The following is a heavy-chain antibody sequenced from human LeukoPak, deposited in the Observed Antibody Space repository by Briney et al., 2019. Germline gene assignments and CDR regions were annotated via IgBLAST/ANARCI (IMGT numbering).Heavy chain of an antibody. V-gene: IGHV1-2*02. CDR1: GYTFTGYY. CDR3: AGDREYSNYLLVYGMDV. J-gene: IGHJ6*02. CDR2: MNPNSGDT. D-gene: IGHD4-11*01. Sequence: ASVKVSCKAYGYTFTGYYIHWVRQAPGQGLEWMGWMNPNSGDTNHAQKFQGRFTMTTDTSIRTAYMELSSLRSDDTAVYYCAGDREYSNYLLVYGMDVWGQGTTVTVSS.